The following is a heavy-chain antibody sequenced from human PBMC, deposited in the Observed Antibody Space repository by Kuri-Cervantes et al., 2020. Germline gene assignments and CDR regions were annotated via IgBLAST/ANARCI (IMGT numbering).Heavy chain of an antibody. CDR1: GFTFSSYG. CDR2: IWYDGSNK. V-gene: IGHV3-33*01. CDR3: ARDDGSYFDH. Sequence: GESLKISCAASGFTFSSYGMHWVRQAPGKGLEWVAVIWYDGSNKYYADSVKGRFTISRDNSKNTLYLQMNSLRAEDTAVYYCARDDGSYFDHWGQGTLVTVSS. D-gene: IGHD1-26*01. J-gene: IGHJ4*02.